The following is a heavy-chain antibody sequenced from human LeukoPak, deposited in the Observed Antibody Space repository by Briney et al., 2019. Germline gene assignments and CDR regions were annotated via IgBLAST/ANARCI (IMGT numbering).Heavy chain of an antibody. CDR1: GDSVSSNSAA. D-gene: IGHD3-22*01. Sequence: SQTLSLTCAISGDSVSSNSAAWNWIRQSPSRGLEWLGRTYYRSKWYNDYAVSVKSRITINPDTSKNQFSLRLTSVTAADTAVYYCARDWEYYYDRSGYNDYWGQGTLVIVSS. J-gene: IGHJ4*02. V-gene: IGHV6-1*01. CDR3: ARDWEYYYDRSGYNDY. CDR2: TYYRSKWYN.